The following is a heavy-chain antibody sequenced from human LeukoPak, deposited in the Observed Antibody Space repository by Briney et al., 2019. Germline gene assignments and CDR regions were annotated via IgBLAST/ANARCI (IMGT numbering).Heavy chain of an antibody. CDR3: ARDRSVSFDY. Sequence: PGGSLRLSCAASGFTFDDYAMHWVRQAPGKGLEWVSLISWDGGSTYYADSVKGRFTISRDNSKNSLYLQMNSLRAEDTAVYYCARDRSVSFDYWGQGTLVTVSS. CDR2: ISWDGGST. V-gene: IGHV3-43D*03. CDR1: GFTFDDYA. J-gene: IGHJ4*02.